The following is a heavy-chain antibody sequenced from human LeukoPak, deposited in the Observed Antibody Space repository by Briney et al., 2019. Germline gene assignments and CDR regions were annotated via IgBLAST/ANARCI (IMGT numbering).Heavy chain of an antibody. CDR3: ARSPDILTGEKFDY. CDR1: GYTFTSYY. Sequence: ASVKVSCKASGYTFTSYYMHWVRQAPGQGLGWMGWMNPKSGGTNYAQKFEARVTMNRDTSISTAYMELSRLRFDDTAVYYCARSPDILTGEKFDYWGQGTLVTVSS. J-gene: IGHJ4*02. V-gene: IGHV1-2*02. CDR2: MNPKSGGT. D-gene: IGHD3-9*01.